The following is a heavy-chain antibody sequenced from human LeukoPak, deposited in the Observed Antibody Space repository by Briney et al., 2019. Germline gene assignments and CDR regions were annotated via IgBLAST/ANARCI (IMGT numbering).Heavy chain of an antibody. J-gene: IGHJ4*02. CDR3: ARDRGDGPLDY. D-gene: IGHD5-24*01. Sequence: SETLSLTCTAGGSIRSSSYYWGWIRQPPGKGLEWIGSIYYSGSTNYNPSLKSRVTISVDTSKNQFSLKLSSVTAADTAVYYCARDRGDGPLDYWGQGTLVTVSS. V-gene: IGHV4-39*07. CDR2: IYYSGST. CDR1: GGSIRSSSYY.